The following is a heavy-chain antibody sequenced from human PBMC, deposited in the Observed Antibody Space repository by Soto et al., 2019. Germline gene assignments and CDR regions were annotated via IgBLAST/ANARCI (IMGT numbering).Heavy chain of an antibody. CDR3: ARRQGGYCSSTACMGWFDP. CDR2: IYPGDSDT. Sequence: GESLKISCKGSEYSFTSYWIAWVRQMPGKGLEWMGIIYPGDSDTRYSPSFEGQVTISADKSISTAYLQWSSLKASDTAIYYCARRQGGYCSSTACMGWFDPWGQGTLVTVYS. D-gene: IGHD2-2*01. J-gene: IGHJ5*02. V-gene: IGHV5-51*01. CDR1: EYSFTSYW.